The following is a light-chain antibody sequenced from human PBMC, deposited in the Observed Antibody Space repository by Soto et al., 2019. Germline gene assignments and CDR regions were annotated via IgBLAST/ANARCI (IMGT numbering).Light chain of an antibody. J-gene: IGLJ2*01. CDR1: SSNIGAGYD. CDR3: QSYDSSLRSV. Sequence: QLVLTQPPSVSGAPGQRVIISCTGSSSNIGAGYDVHWYQQLPGTAPKLLIYGNSNRPSGVPDRFSGSKSGTSASLAITGLQAEDEADYYCQSYDSSLRSVFGGGTKVTVL. V-gene: IGLV1-40*01. CDR2: GNS.